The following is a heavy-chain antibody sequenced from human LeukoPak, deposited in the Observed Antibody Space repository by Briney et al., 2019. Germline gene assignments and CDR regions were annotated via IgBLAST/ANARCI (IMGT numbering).Heavy chain of an antibody. CDR2: ISGSGNST. D-gene: IGHD1-26*01. V-gene: IGHV3-23*01. CDR3: AKHPRGPYSPFHY. J-gene: IGHJ4*02. CDR1: GVTFTSYA. Sequence: GGSLTLSCAASGVTFTSYAMSWVRQAPGKGLQWVSVISGSGNSTYYAGSVKGRFTISRDNSKNTLFLQMNSLRAEDAAVYYCAKHPRGPYSPFHYWAQGTLVTVSS.